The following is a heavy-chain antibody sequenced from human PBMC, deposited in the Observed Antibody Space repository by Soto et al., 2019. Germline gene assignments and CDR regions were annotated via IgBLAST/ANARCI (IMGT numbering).Heavy chain of an antibody. Sequence: EVQLVESGGGLVQPGGSLRLSCEASGFTFSIHSMNWVSQAPGKGLEWLSYISSGGSSISYRDSVKGRFTISRDNAKNSLYLQIDSLGVEDTAVYYCVRSRYNDYWGQGTLVTVSS. J-gene: IGHJ4*02. D-gene: IGHD1-1*01. V-gene: IGHV3-48*01. CDR3: VRSRYNDY. CDR1: GFTFSIHS. CDR2: ISSGGSSI.